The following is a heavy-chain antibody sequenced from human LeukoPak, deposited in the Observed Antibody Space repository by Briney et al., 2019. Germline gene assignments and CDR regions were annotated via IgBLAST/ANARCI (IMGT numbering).Heavy chain of an antibody. Sequence: GGSLRLSCAASGFIFRNHWMSWVRQVPGRGLEWAAHIKQDGNEKHYVDSVEGRFTLSRDDSKNSLYLQMNSLRVDDSAVYYCARGPNYGDRVDYFDYWGQGTLVTVSS. CDR1: GFIFRNHW. D-gene: IGHD4-17*01. J-gene: IGHJ4*02. V-gene: IGHV3-7*01. CDR3: ARGPNYGDRVDYFDY. CDR2: IKQDGNEK.